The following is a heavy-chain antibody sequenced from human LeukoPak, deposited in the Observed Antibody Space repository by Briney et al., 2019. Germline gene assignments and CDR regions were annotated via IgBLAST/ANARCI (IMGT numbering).Heavy chain of an antibody. CDR2: IGTAGDT. D-gene: IGHD3-22*01. Sequence: GGSLRLSCAASGFTFSSYDMHWVRQATGKGLEWVSAIGTAGDTYYPGSVKGRFTISRENAKNSLYLQMNSLRAGDTAVYYCARGDRYYYDSSGYHYGMDVWGQGTTVTVSS. V-gene: IGHV3-13*01. J-gene: IGHJ6*02. CDR1: GFTFSSYD. CDR3: ARGDRYYYDSSGYHYGMDV.